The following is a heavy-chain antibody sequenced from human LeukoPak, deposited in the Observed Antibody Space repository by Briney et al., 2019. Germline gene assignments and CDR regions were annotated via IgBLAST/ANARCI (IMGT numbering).Heavy chain of an antibody. CDR1: GFTFSSYA. J-gene: IGHJ4*02. CDR2: ISGSGGST. V-gene: IGHV3-23*01. CDR3: AKLSSGWFFDY. D-gene: IGHD6-19*01. Sequence: GGSLRLSCAASGFTFSSYAMSWVRQAPGKGLEWVSGISGSGGSTYYADSVKGRFTISRDNSKNTLYLQMNSLSAEDTAVYYCAKLSSGWFFDYWGQGTLVTVSS.